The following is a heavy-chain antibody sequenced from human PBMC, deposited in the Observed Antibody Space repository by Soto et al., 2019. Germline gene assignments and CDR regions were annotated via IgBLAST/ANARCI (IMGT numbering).Heavy chain of an antibody. Sequence: QVQLVQSGAEVKKPGASVKVSCKASGYTCTIYAMHWVRQAPGQRLEWMGWINAGNGNTNYSQKFQGRVTITRNTSASTADMGLSSVRSEDTAVYACARVSYSDRGDFDYFDYCGQGTLVTVAS. J-gene: IGHJ4*02. CDR3: ARVSYSDRGDFDYFDY. D-gene: IGHD6-13*01. CDR1: GYTCTIYA. V-gene: IGHV1-3*01. CDR2: INAGNGNT.